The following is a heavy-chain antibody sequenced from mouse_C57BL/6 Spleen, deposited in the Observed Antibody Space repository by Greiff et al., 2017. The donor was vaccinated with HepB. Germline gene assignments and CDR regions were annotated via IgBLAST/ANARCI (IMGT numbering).Heavy chain of an antibody. CDR1: GYSITSGYY. CDR3: ARAPPYYYGSSYFDY. CDR2: ISYDGSN. J-gene: IGHJ2*01. D-gene: IGHD1-1*01. Sequence: ESGPGLVKPSQSLSLTCSVTGYSITSGYYWNWIRQFPGNKLEWMGYISYDGSNNYNPSLKNRISITRDTSKNQFFLKLNSVTTEDTATYYCARAPPYYYGSSYFDYWGQGTTLTVSS. V-gene: IGHV3-6*01.